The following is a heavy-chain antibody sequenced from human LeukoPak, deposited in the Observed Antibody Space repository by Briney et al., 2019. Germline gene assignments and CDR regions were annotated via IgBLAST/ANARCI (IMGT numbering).Heavy chain of an antibody. Sequence: GGSLRLSCAASGFTFSSYAMSWVRQTPGKGLEWVSSISGSGGSTYYADSVKGRFTISRDNSKNTLYLQMNSLRAEDTAVYYCAKGRTYYYYMDVWGKGTTVTVSS. V-gene: IGHV3-23*01. CDR2: ISGSGGST. CDR3: AKGRTYYYYMDV. J-gene: IGHJ6*03. CDR1: GFTFSSYA.